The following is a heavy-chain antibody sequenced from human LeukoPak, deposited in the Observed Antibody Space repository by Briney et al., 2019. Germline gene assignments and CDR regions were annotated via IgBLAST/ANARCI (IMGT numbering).Heavy chain of an antibody. Sequence: KPSETLSLTCAVYGGSFSGYYWSWIRQPPGKGLGLIGEINHSGSTNYNPSLKSRVTISVDKSKNHASLKLSSVTAADTAVYYCARWPQRRGWFDPWGQGTLVTVSS. D-gene: IGHD2-2*01. V-gene: IGHV4-34*01. CDR1: GGSFSGYY. CDR2: INHSGST. CDR3: ARWPQRRGWFDP. J-gene: IGHJ5*02.